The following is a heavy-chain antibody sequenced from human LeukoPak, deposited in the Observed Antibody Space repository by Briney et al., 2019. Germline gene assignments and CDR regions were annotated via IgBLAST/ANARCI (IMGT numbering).Heavy chain of an antibody. D-gene: IGHD2-15*01. CDR3: ARGPTSTGYRSY. CDR1: GGSFSGYY. Sequence: SETLSLTCAVYGGSFSGYYWSWIRQPPGKGLEWIGEINHSGSTNYNPSLKSRVTISVDTSKNQFSLKLSSVTAADTAVYYCARGPTSTGYRSYWGQGTLVTVSS. J-gene: IGHJ4*02. CDR2: INHSGST. V-gene: IGHV4-34*01.